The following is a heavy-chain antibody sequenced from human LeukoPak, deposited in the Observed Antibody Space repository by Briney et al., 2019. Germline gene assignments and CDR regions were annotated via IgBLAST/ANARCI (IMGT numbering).Heavy chain of an antibody. Sequence: GASVKVSCKASGGTFSSYGISWVRQAPGQGLEWMGWISVYKNDREYAQKFQGRVTMTADRATSTAYMELRSLRSDDTAVYYCARGPGDIVATMFIYYYYMDVWGKGTTVTVSS. CDR3: ARGPGDIVATMFIYYYYMDV. CDR2: ISVYKNDR. D-gene: IGHD5-12*01. V-gene: IGHV1-18*01. CDR1: GGTFSSYG. J-gene: IGHJ6*03.